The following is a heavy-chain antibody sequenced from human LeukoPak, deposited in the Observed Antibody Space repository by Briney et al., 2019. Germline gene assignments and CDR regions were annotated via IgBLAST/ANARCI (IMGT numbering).Heavy chain of an antibody. D-gene: IGHD3-22*01. CDR2: MYYSGST. J-gene: IGHJ5*02. CDR1: GGSISSGDYY. Sequence: SETLSLTCTVSGGSISSGDYYWSSIRQPPGKGLEWIGYMYYSGSTYYNPSLKSRVTISVDTSKNQFSLKLSPVTAADTAVYYGPRPYYYDSRIDPWGQGTLVTVSS. CDR3: PRPYYYDSRIDP. V-gene: IGHV4-30-4*01.